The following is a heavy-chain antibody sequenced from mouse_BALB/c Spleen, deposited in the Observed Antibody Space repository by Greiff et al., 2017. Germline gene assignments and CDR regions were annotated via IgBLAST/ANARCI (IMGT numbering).Heavy chain of an antibody. D-gene: IGHD2-3*01. CDR2: IDPANGNT. CDR3: ARGGIYDGYYSAMDY. V-gene: IGHV14-3*02. J-gene: IGHJ4*01. Sequence: VQLQQSGAELVKPGASVKLSCTASGFNIKDTYMHWVKQRPEQGLEWIGRIDPANGNTKYDPKFQGKATITADTSSNTAYLQLSSLTSEDTAVYYCARGGIYDGYYSAMDYWGQGTSVTVSS. CDR1: GFNIKDTY.